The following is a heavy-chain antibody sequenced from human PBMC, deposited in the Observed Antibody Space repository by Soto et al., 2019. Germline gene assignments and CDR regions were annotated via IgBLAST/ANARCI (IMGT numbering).Heavy chain of an antibody. CDR1: GFTFSNYA. V-gene: IGHV3-23*01. CDR3: VKKQMGDIRAVDH. CDR2: ISGSGGST. J-gene: IGHJ4*02. Sequence: EVQLLESGGGLVQPGESLRLSCAVSGFTFSNYAMSWVRQVPGKGLEWVSTISGSGGSTYYADSVKGRFTISRDNSKNTMYLQMNGLRSEDTTVYYSVKKQMGDIRAVDHWGQGTLVTVSS. D-gene: IGHD6-13*01.